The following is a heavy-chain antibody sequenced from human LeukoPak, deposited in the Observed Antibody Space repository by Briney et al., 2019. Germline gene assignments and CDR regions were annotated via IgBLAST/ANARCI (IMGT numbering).Heavy chain of an antibody. Sequence: SETLSLTCAVYGGSFSGYYWSWIRQPPGKGREWVGEINHSGSTNNNPSLESRVTISVDTSKNQFSLKLSAVTAADTAVYYCARAPTFGYWFDPWGQGTLVTVSS. CDR3: ARAPTFGYWFDP. D-gene: IGHD3-10*02. J-gene: IGHJ5*02. CDR2: INHSGST. V-gene: IGHV4-34*01. CDR1: GGSFSGYY.